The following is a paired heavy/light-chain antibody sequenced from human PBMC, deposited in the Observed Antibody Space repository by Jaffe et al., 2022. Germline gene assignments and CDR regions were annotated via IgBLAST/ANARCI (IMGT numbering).Heavy chain of an antibody. D-gene: IGHD5-12*01. CDR1: GFIFGDYT. J-gene: IGHJ3*02. CDR2: LRSKRYGGTT. CDR3: SREENSGYGLSDAFDI. V-gene: IGHV3-49*03. Sequence: EVQLVQSGGGLVQPGRSLRLSCTASGFIFGDYTVSWFRQAPGKGLEWVGLLRSKRYGGTTEYAASVRGRFTISRDDSKSVAYLQLNSLKIEDTAVYYCSREENSGYGLSDAFDIWGQGTMVTVSS.
Light chain of an antibody. V-gene: IGKV1-12*01. J-gene: IGKJ5*01. CDR2: AAS. CDR3: QQANNFPIT. Sequence: DIQMTQSPSSVSASVGDRVTITCRASQDIAHWLAWYQQKPGKAPELLIYAASSLQSGVPSRFRGSGFGTDFTLTIGSVQPEDFATYYCQQANNFPITFGQGTRLEIK. CDR1: QDIAHW.